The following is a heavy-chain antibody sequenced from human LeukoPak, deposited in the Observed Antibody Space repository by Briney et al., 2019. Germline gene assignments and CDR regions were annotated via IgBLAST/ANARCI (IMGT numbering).Heavy chain of an antibody. CDR1: GFTFSSYS. D-gene: IGHD2-15*01. J-gene: IGHJ6*02. V-gene: IGHV3-21*01. CDR2: ISSSSSYI. Sequence: GGSLRPSCAASGFTFSSYSMNWVRQAPGKGLEWVSSISSSSSYIYYADSVKGRFTISRDNAKNSLYLQMNSLRAEDTAVYYCARLACSGGSCYSSYYYYGMDVWGQGTTVTVSS. CDR3: ARLACSGGSCYSSYYYYGMDV.